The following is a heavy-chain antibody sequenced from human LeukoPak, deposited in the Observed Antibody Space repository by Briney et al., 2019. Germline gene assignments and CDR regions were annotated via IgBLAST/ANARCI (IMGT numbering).Heavy chain of an antibody. J-gene: IGHJ5*02. Sequence: ASVKVSCKASGYTFTSYDINWVRQATGQGLEWMGWMNPNSGNTGYAQKFQGRVTITADESTSTAYMELSSLRSEDTAVYYCAREVLVGATGWFDPWGQGTLVTVSS. D-gene: IGHD1-26*01. CDR1: GYTFTSYD. V-gene: IGHV1-8*01. CDR2: MNPNSGNT. CDR3: AREVLVGATGWFDP.